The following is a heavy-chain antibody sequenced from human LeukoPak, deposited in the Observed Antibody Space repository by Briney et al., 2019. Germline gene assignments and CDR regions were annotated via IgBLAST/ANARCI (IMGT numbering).Heavy chain of an antibody. CDR2: IIPIFGTA. CDR3: ARDYCSGGSCYSIFDY. J-gene: IGHJ4*02. V-gene: IGHV1-69*01. CDR1: GGTFSSYA. D-gene: IGHD2-15*01. Sequence: SVKVSCKASGGTFSSYAISWVRQAAGRGLEWMGGIIPIFGTANYAQRFQGRVTITADESTSTAYMELSSLRSEDTAVYYCARDYCSGGSCYSIFDYWGQGTLVTVSS.